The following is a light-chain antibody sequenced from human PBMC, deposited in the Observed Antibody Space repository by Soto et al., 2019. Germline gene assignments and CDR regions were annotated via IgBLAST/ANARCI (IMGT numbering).Light chain of an antibody. Sequence: QSALTQPASVSGSPGQSITISCTGTSNDIGNYDFVSWYQQHPGKAPKLIIYEGNKRPSGVSNRFSGSKSGNTASLTISGLQAEDEADYYCCSYAGSSTYVFGTGTKLTVL. CDR2: EGN. CDR3: CSYAGSSTYV. V-gene: IGLV2-23*01. J-gene: IGLJ1*01. CDR1: SNDIGNYDF.